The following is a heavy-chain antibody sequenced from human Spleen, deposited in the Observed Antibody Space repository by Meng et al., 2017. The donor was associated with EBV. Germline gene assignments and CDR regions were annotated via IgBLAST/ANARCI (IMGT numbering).Heavy chain of an antibody. D-gene: IGHD5-24*01. Sequence: VKWVGAGGALVQPGGSLRLSCAASGYTFSRYWMHWVRQTPGKGLEWVSRTNEDGRITEYADAVKGRFTISRDNTKNTLYLQMSSLRVEDTAVYFCSRDLAGSDDVWGRGTLVTVSS. V-gene: IGHV3-74*01. CDR2: TNEDGRIT. J-gene: IGHJ4*02. CDR3: SRDLAGSDDV. CDR1: GYTFSRYW.